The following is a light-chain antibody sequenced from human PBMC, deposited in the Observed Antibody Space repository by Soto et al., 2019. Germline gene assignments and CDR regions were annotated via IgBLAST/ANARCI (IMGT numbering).Light chain of an antibody. CDR2: EVT. CDR1: SSDVGGYNF. Sequence: HSVLTQPPSASGSPGQSVTISCTGTSSDVGGYNFVSWYQQHPGKAPKLMIYEVTKRPSGVPDRFSGSESGNTASLTVSGLQADDEADYYCSSYTGSNNYVFGTGTKLTVL. J-gene: IGLJ1*01. CDR3: SSYTGSNNYV. V-gene: IGLV2-8*01.